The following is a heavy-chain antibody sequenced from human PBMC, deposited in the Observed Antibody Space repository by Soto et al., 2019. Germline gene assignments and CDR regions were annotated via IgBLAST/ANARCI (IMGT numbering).Heavy chain of an antibody. CDR1: GGSISSGGYS. CDR2: IYHSGST. CDR3: ARSIMITFGGVIVNGYFDY. D-gene: IGHD3-16*02. Sequence: QLQLQESGSGLVKPSQTLSLTCAVSGGSISSGGYSWSWIRQPPGKGLEWIGYIYHSGSTYYNPYLKSRVTISVDRSKNQFSLKLSSVTAADTAVYYCARSIMITFGGVIVNGYFDYWGQGTLVTVSS. V-gene: IGHV4-30-2*01. J-gene: IGHJ4*02.